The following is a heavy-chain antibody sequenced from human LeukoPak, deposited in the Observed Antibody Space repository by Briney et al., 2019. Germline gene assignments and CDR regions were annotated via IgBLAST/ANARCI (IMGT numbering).Heavy chain of an antibody. V-gene: IGHV3-9*03. D-gene: IGHD6-19*01. Sequence: AGGSLRLSCAASGFTFDDYAMHWVRQAPGKGLEWVSGISWNSGSISYADSVKGRYTISRDNAKNSLYLQMNSLRAEDMALYYCAKSRSVAGHGGDAFDIWGQGTMVTVSS. J-gene: IGHJ3*02. CDR1: GFTFDDYA. CDR3: AKSRSVAGHGGDAFDI. CDR2: ISWNSGSI.